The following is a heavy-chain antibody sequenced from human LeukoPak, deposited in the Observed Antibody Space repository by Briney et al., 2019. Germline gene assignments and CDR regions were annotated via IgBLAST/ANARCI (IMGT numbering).Heavy chain of an antibody. J-gene: IGHJ4*02. Sequence: PSETLSLTCTVSGDSISSGNYYWTWIRQPAGKGLEWIGRIYTSGSTNYNPSLKSRVTISVDTSRNQFSLKLSSVTAADTAVYYCATLGYSYGTDYWGQGTLVTVSS. CDR2: IYTSGST. CDR3: ATLGYSYGTDY. CDR1: GDSISSGNYY. V-gene: IGHV4-61*02. D-gene: IGHD5-18*01.